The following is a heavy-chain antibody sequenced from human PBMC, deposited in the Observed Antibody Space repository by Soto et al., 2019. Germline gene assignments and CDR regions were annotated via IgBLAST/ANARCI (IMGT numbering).Heavy chain of an antibody. CDR1: GGSSSSSSYY. V-gene: IGHV4-39*07. CDR3: AKDRLWQQLVVRNYFDY. J-gene: IGHJ4*02. CDR2: IYYSGST. D-gene: IGHD6-13*01. Sequence: SETLSLTCTVSGGSSSSSSYYWGWIRQPPGKGLEWIGSIYYSGSTYYNPSLKSRVTISVDTSKNQFSLKLSSVTAADTAVYYCAKDRLWQQLVVRNYFDYWGQGTLVTVSS.